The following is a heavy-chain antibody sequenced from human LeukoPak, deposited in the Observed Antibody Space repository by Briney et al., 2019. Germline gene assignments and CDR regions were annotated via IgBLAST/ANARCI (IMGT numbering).Heavy chain of an antibody. D-gene: IGHD6-6*01. J-gene: IGHJ6*03. CDR1: GYTFTSYG. CDR3: ARDLWQLAAMDV. CDR2: ISAYNGNT. V-gene: IGHV1-18*01. Sequence: VSVKVSCKASGYTFTSYGISWVRQAPGQGLEWMGWISAYNGNTNYAQKLQGRVTMTTDISTSAAYMELRSLRSDDTAVYYCARDLWQLAAMDVWGKGTTVTVSS.